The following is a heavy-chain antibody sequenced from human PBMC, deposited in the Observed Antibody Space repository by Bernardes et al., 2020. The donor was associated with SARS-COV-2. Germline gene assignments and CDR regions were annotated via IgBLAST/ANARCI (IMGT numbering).Heavy chain of an antibody. CDR2: ISYDGSNK. Sequence: VWSLRLSCAASGFTFSSYAMHWVRQAPGKGLEWVAVISYDGSNKYYADSVKGRFTISRDNSKNTLYLQMNSLRAEDTAVYYCARGSGYDSSFDYWGQGTLVTVSS. CDR3: ARGSGYDSSFDY. V-gene: IGHV3-30*01. D-gene: IGHD5-12*01. CDR1: GFTFSSYA. J-gene: IGHJ4*02.